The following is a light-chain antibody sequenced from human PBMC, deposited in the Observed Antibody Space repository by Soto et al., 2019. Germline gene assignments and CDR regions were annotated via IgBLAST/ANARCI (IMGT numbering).Light chain of an antibody. V-gene: IGKV1-5*01. CDR1: QSISRW. Sequence: DIQMTQSPSTLSASVGDRVTITCWASQSISRWLAWYQQKPGKAPKILIWDASSLQRGVPSRFSGSGSGTEFTLTISSLQPDDFATYYCQQYNGYSTWTFGQGTKVDIK. J-gene: IGKJ1*01. CDR3: QQYNGYSTWT. CDR2: DAS.